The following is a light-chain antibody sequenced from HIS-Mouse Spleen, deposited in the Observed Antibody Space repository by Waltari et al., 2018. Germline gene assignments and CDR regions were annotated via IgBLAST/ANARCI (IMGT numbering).Light chain of an antibody. CDR1: SRDVGGYHY. J-gene: IGLJ1*01. CDR2: EVS. Sequence: QSALTQPAYVSGSPGQSIPIPCTGTSRDVGGYHYVSWYQQHPGKAPKLMISEVSNRPSGVSNRFSGSKSGNTASLTISGLQAEDEADYYCSSYTSSSTFFGTGTKVTVL. V-gene: IGLV2-14*01. CDR3: SSYTSSSTF.